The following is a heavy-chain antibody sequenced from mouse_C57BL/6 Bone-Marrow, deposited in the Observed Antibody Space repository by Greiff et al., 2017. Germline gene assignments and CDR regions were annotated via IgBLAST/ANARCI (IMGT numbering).Heavy chain of an antibody. J-gene: IGHJ4*01. D-gene: IGHD2-4*01. CDR3: ARRGDYRRGAMDY. Sequence: VQLQQSGPELVKPGASVKISCKASGYSFTDYNMHWVKQSNGQSLEWIGVINPNYGTTSYNQKFKGKATLTVDQSSSTAYMQLNSLTSEDSAVXYCARRGDYRRGAMDYWGQGTSVTVSS. CDR1: GYSFTDYN. CDR2: INPNYGTT. V-gene: IGHV1-39*01.